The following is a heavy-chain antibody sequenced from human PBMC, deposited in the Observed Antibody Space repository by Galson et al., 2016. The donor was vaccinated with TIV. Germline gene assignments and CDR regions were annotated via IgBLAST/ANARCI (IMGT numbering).Heavy chain of an antibody. CDR1: GGTFINHA. D-gene: IGHD6-13*01. V-gene: IGHV1-69*10. J-gene: IGHJ4*02. CDR2: IIPILGII. Sequence: SVKVSCKASGGTFINHAFTWVRQAPGQGLEWMGGIIPILGIINYAQKFQGKVTISADKSTDTVYMELPSLRSDDTAVDFCARRSQLKVAAGFDFWGQGTLVTVSS. CDR3: ARRSQLKVAAGFDF.